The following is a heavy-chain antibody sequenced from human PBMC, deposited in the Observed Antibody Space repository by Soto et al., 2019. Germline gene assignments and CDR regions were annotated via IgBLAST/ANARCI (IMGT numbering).Heavy chain of an antibody. V-gene: IGHV3-48*03. Sequence: PGWGLEWVSYISSSGSTKYYADSVKGRFTISRDNAKNSLYLQMNSLRAEVTVVSYCASLDSSAYSEGCDYWGQGTLVNV. J-gene: IGHJ4*02. CDR3: ASLDSSAYSEGCDY. CDR2: ISSSGSTK. D-gene: IGHD3-22*01.